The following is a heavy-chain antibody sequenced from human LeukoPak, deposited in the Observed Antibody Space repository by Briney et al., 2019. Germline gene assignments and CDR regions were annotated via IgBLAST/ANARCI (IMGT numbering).Heavy chain of an antibody. CDR3: TKDQEDAFDI. V-gene: IGHV3-9*01. CDR2: ISWNSGTI. CDR1: GFTFDDYA. J-gene: IGHJ3*02. Sequence: PGRSLRLSCLASGFTFDDYAMHWVRQAPGKGLEWVAVISWNSGTIDYADSVEGRFTISRDNAKNSLYLQMNSLRAEDSALYYCTKDQEDAFDIWGQGTVVTVSS.